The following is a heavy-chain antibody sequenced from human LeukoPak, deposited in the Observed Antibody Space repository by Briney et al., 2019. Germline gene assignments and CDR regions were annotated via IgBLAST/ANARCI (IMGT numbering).Heavy chain of an antibody. Sequence: PGGSLTLSCSASGCTFSNYALHWVRQAPGTGLQYVSTISDNGGSTYYADSVKGRFTISRDNSKNTLYLQMSSLRTEDTAVYYCVKAAGYFYFDYWGQGTLVTVSS. J-gene: IGHJ4*02. CDR1: GCTFSNYA. V-gene: IGHV3-64D*08. D-gene: IGHD3-22*01. CDR3: VKAAGYFYFDY. CDR2: ISDNGGST.